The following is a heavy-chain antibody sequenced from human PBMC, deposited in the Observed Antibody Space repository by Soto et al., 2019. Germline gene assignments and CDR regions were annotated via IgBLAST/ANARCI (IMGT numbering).Heavy chain of an antibody. J-gene: IGHJ6*02. CDR1: GGSISSSSYY. V-gene: IGHV4-39*01. D-gene: IGHD3-3*01. CDR2: IYYSGST. CDR3: ARRSTTIFGVVLENYYYYGMDV. Sequence: SETLSLTCTVSGGSISSSSYYCGWIRQPPGKGLERIGSIYYSGSTYYNPSLKSRVTISVDTSKNQFSLKLSSVTAADTAVYYCARRSTTIFGVVLENYYYYGMDVWGQGITVTVSS.